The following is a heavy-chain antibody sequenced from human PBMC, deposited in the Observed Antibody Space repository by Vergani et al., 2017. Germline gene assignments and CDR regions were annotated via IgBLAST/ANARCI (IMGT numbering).Heavy chain of an antibody. Sequence: QVQLVQSGAEVKKPGASVKVSCKASGYTFTSYYMHWVRQAPGQGLEWMGIINPSGGSTSYAQKFQGRVTMTRDTATSTDYMDLSSLRSEDTAVYYWARVRGSGSLDFDPWGQGTLVTVSS. CDR3: ARVRGSGSLDFDP. D-gene: IGHD3-10*01. CDR2: INPSGGST. CDR1: GYTFTSYY. J-gene: IGHJ5*02. V-gene: IGHV1-46*01.